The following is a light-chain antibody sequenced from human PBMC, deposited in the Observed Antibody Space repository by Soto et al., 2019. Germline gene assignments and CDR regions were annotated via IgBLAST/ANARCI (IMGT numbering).Light chain of an antibody. V-gene: IGKV3-11*01. J-gene: IGKJ5*01. CDR1: QSVSSH. CDR2: DAS. Sequence: EIVLTQSPATLSLSPGERATLSCRASQSVSSHLAWYQQKPGQAPRLLIYDASNRATGIPARFSGSGSGTDFTLTICSLEPEDFAVYYCQQRSNWPLITFGQGTRLEIK. CDR3: QQRSNWPLIT.